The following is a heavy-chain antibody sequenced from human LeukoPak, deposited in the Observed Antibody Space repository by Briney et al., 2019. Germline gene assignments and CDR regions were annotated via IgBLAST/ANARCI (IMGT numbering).Heavy chain of an antibody. CDR2: IKQDGSEK. V-gene: IGHV3-7*03. CDR3: AKAMWERPLDAFDI. CDR1: GFTFNSYW. Sequence: GGSLRLSCAASGFTFNSYWMSWVRQAPGKGLEWVANIKQDGSEKYYVDSVKGRFTISRDNAKNTLYLQMNSLRAEDTAVYYCAKAMWERPLDAFDIWGQGTMATVSS. D-gene: IGHD1-26*01. J-gene: IGHJ3*02.